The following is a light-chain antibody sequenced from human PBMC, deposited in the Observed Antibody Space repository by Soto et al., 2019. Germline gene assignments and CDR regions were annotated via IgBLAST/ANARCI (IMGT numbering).Light chain of an antibody. CDR3: SSYKTSSTYV. J-gene: IGLJ1*01. Sequence: QSALAQPPSVSGSPGQSVAISCTGTSSGVGSSNGVSWYQQPPGTAPKLMIYDVSNRPSGVPDRFSGSKSGNTASLTISGLQAEDEDDYYCSSYKTSSTYVFGTGTKVTVL. V-gene: IGLV2-18*02. CDR1: SSGVGSSNG. CDR2: DVS.